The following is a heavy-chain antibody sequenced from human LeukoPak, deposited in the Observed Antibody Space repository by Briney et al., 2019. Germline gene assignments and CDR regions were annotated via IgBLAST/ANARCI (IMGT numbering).Heavy chain of an antibody. CDR1: GFTFSSYE. V-gene: IGHV3-48*03. D-gene: IGHD3-22*01. Sequence: VGSLRLSCAASGFTFSSYEMNWVRQAPGKGLEWLSCTSSGGSTIYYADSVKGRFTISRDNAKSSLYLQMNSLRAGDTAVYYCARRHYDSSGYLLDLWGRGTLVTVSS. J-gene: IGHJ2*01. CDR2: TSSGGSTI. CDR3: ARRHYDSSGYLLDL.